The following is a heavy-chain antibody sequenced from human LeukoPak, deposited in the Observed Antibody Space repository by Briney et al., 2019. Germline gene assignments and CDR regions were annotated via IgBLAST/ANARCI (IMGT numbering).Heavy chain of an antibody. Sequence: GGSLRLSCAASGFNYSSYTMNWVRQAPGMGLEWLSYISASRGITYYADSVKGRFTISRDNSKNTLYLQMNSLRAEDTAVYYCAKDLTVTTEPISAFDIWGQGTMVTVSS. D-gene: IGHD4-17*01. CDR3: AKDLTVTTEPISAFDI. J-gene: IGHJ3*02. CDR2: ISASRGIT. CDR1: GFNYSSYT. V-gene: IGHV3-23*01.